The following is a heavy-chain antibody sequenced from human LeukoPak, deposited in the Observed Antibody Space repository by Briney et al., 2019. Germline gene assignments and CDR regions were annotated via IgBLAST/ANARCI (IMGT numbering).Heavy chain of an antibody. J-gene: IGHJ4*02. D-gene: IGHD5-12*01. CDR3: AKGESGYDSYFDY. V-gene: IGHV3-23*01. Sequence: GRCLRLSCAAAAFTARNYAMSSVRQAAGKGLEWVSAVSGSGGSTYYADSVKGRFTISRDNFKNTLYLQMNSLRAEDTAVYYCAKGESGYDSYFDYWGQGTLVTVSS. CDR1: AFTARNYA. CDR2: VSGSGGST.